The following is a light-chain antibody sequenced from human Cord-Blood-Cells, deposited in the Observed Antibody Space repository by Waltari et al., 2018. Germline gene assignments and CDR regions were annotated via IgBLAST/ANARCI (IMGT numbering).Light chain of an antibody. Sequence: DMVMTQSPLSLPVNPGEPASISCRSSQSLLHSNGYNFLVWYLQKPGQSPQLLIYLGSNRATRVPDRFSGSGSGTGFTLEISRVEAEDVGVYYCMQSLQTPYTFGQGIKLEIK. J-gene: IGKJ2*01. CDR2: LGS. V-gene: IGKV2-28*01. CDR3: MQSLQTPYT. CDR1: QSLLHSNGYNF.